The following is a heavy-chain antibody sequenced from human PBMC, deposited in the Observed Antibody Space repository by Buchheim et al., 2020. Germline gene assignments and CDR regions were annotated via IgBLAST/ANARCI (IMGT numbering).Heavy chain of an antibody. J-gene: IGHJ4*02. CDR2: ISGDGGST. D-gene: IGHD3-9*01. Sequence: EVQLVESGGGVVQPGGSLRLSCAASGFTFDDYAMHWVRQAPGKGLEWVSLISGDGGSTYYADSVKGRFTISRDNAKNSLYLQMNSLRAEDTAVYYCASSLGYYDILTGYFKTYIFDYWGQGTL. CDR1: GFTFDDYA. CDR3: ASSLGYYDILTGYFKTYIFDY. V-gene: IGHV3-43*02.